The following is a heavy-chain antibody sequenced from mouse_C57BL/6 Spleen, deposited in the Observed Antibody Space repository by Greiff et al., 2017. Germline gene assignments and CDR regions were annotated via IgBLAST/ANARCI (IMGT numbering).Heavy chain of an antibody. V-gene: IGHV1-82*01. CDR2: IYPGDGDT. CDR3: AYYYDLYWYFEV. Sequence: VQVVESGPELVKPGASVKISCKASGYAFSSSWMNWVKQRPGKGLEWIGRIYPGDGDTNYNWKFKGKATLTADESSSTAYMQLSSLTSEDSAVYFCAYYYDLYWYFEVWGTGTTVTVAS. D-gene: IGHD2-4*01. J-gene: IGHJ1*03. CDR1: GYAFSSSW.